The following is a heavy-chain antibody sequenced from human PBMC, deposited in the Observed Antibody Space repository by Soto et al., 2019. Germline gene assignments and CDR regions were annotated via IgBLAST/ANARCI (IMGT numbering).Heavy chain of an antibody. Sequence: SLRLSCAASGFTFRSYGMHLVRQAPGRGLEWVAVISYDGSNKYYADSVKGRFTISRDNSKNTLYLQMNSLRAEDTAVYYCAKGTASTRYYYYYGMDVWGQGTTVTVSS. D-gene: IGHD2-21*02. CDR2: ISYDGSNK. CDR3: AKGTASTRYYYYYGMDV. J-gene: IGHJ6*02. V-gene: IGHV3-30*18. CDR1: GFTFRSYG.